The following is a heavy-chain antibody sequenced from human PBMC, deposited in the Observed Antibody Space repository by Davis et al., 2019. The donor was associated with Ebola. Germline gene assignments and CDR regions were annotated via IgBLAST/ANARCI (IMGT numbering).Heavy chain of an antibody. CDR2: MNPNSGNT. D-gene: IGHD6-19*01. V-gene: IGHV1-8*02. J-gene: IGHJ6*02. CDR3: ARLAGGLYYYGMDV. Sequence: AASVKVSCKASGYTFTSYGINWVRQATGQGLEWMGWMNPNSGNTGYAQKFQGRVTMTRNTSISTAYMELSSLRSEDTAVYYCARLAGGLYYYGMDVWGQGTTVTVSS. CDR1: GYTFTSYG.